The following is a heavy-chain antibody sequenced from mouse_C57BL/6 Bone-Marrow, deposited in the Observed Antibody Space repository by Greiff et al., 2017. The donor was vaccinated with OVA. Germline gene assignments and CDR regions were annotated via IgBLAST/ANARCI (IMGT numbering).Heavy chain of an antibody. D-gene: IGHD2-1*01. CDR3: ARDFYYGNYAMDY. J-gene: IGHJ4*01. CDR1: GYTFTSYW. V-gene: IGHV1-50*01. Sequence: QVQLQHPGAELVKPGASVKLSCKASGYTFTSYWMQWVKQRPGQGLEWIGEIDPSDSYTNYNQKFKGKATLTVDTSSSTAYMQLSSLTSEDSAVYYCARDFYYGNYAMDYWGQGTSVTVSS. CDR2: IDPSDSYT.